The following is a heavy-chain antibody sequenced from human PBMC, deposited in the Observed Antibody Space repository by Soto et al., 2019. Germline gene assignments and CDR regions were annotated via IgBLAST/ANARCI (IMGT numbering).Heavy chain of an antibody. J-gene: IGHJ4*02. CDR2: LSGSGSLS. D-gene: IGHD2-15*01. CDR1: GFTFNTFA. V-gene: IGHV3-23*01. Sequence: EVLLLESGGGLVQPGGSLRLSCAASGFTFNTFAMTWVRQAPGKGLEWVSALSGSGSLSYYADSVKGRFTISRDNSKNTMYLQMTSRRVDETAVYFCARDRGGALDSWGQGTLVTVSS. CDR3: ARDRGGALDS.